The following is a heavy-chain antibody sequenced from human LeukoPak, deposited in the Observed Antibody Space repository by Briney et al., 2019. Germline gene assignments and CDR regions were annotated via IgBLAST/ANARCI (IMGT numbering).Heavy chain of an antibody. Sequence: SQTLSLTCTVSGGSISSGSYYWSWIRQPAGKGLEWIGRIYTSGSTNYNPSLKSRVTISVDTSKNQFSLKLSSVTAAATAVYYCARDRTYVLRYFDWPSLDAFDIWGQGTMVTVSS. CDR3: ARDRTYVLRYFDWPSLDAFDI. CDR1: GGSISSGSYY. V-gene: IGHV4-61*02. J-gene: IGHJ3*02. CDR2: IYTSGST. D-gene: IGHD3-9*01.